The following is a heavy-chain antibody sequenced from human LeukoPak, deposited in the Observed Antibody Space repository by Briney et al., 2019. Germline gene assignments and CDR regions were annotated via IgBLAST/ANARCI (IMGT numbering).Heavy chain of an antibody. V-gene: IGHV3-30*02. CDR3: AKDGGSYYLYYFDY. D-gene: IGHD1-26*01. CDR1: GFTFSSYG. CDR2: IRYDGSNK. J-gene: IGHJ4*02. Sequence: PGGPLRLSCAASGFTFSSYGMHWVRQAPGKGLEWVAFIRYDGSNKYYADSVKGRFTISRDNSKNTLYLQMNSLRAEDTAVYYCAKDGGSYYLYYFDYWGQGTLVTVSS.